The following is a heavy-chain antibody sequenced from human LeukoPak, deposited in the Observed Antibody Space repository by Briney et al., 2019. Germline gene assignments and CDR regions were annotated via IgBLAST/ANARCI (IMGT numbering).Heavy chain of an antibody. D-gene: IGHD2-15*01. V-gene: IGHV1-2*02. CDR3: ARDRYCRGGSCRKDYYYMDV. CDR2: INPNSGGT. J-gene: IGHJ6*03. Sequence: ASVKVSCKASGYTFTGYYMYWVRQAPGQGPEWMGWINPNSGGTNYAQKFQGRVTMTRDTSIRTAYMELRRLRSDDTAVYYCARDRYCRGGSCRKDYYYMDVWGKGTTVTVSS. CDR1: GYTFTGYY.